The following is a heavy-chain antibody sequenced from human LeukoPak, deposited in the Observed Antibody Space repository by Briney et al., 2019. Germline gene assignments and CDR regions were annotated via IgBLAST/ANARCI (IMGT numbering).Heavy chain of an antibody. J-gene: IGHJ5*02. Sequence: SETLSLTCSVSGGSISDSRYYWGWIRQPPGKGLECIGSIYDSGTTHCNPSLKSRVTISEDTSKNQFSLKLSSVTAADTGVYYCARQRLTGNQGRGWFDPWGQGTLVTVSS. CDR2: IYDSGTT. D-gene: IGHD7-27*01. CDR3: ARQRLTGNQGRGWFDP. V-gene: IGHV4-39*01. CDR1: GGSISDSRYY.